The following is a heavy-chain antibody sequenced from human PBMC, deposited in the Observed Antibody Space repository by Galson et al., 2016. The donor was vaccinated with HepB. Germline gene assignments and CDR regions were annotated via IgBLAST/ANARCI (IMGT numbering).Heavy chain of an antibody. V-gene: IGHV3-23*03. Sequence: SLRLSCAASGYIFSNYAMSWVRQAPGKGLEWVAHIDKDVTRTHYSDSLEGRFTISRDNSKNPISLQMASLRAEDTAVYYWATWIRPPFDYWGQGTLVTVS. J-gene: IGHJ4*02. CDR1: GYIFSNYA. D-gene: IGHD5-18*01. CDR3: ATWIRPPFDY. CDR2: IDKDVTRT.